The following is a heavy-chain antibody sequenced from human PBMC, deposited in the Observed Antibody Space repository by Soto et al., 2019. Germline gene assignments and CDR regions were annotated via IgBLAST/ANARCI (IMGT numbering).Heavy chain of an antibody. CDR1: GGTFSSYA. J-gene: IGHJ6*02. CDR2: IIPIFGTA. Sequence: VASVKVSCKASGGTFSSYAISWVRQAPGQGLEWMGGIIPIFGTANYAQKFQGRVTITADESTSTAYMELSSLRSEDTAVYYCASRITMIFYYYYYGMDVWGQGTTVTVSS. D-gene: IGHD3-22*01. CDR3: ASRITMIFYYYYYGMDV. V-gene: IGHV1-69*13.